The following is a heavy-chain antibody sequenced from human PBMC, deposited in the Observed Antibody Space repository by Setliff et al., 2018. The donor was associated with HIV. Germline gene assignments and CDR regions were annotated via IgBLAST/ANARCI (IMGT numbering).Heavy chain of an antibody. CDR3: AREGVHHNCWSGYTYYYGLDG. J-gene: IGHJ3*01. CDR1: GFSFSKCS. D-gene: IGHD3-3*01. V-gene: IGHV3-7*01. CDR2: IKEDGRAT. Sequence: PGGSLRLSCAAFGFSFSKCSMSWVRQAPGKGLEGVANIKEDGRATYYVESVRGRFTMSRYNPNNLLYLQMGSLRGEDTAVYYCAREGVHHNCWSGYTYYYGLDGWGQGTTVTVSS.